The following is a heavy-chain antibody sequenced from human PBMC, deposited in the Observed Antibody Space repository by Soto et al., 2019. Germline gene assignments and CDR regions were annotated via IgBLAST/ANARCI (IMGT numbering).Heavy chain of an antibody. Sequence: QVQLQESGPGLVKPSQTLSLTCTVSGGSISSGGYYWSWIRQHPGKGLEWIGYIYYSGSTYYNPSLKSRVTISVDTSKNQFSLKLSSVTAADTAVYYCARAGGMGFLEWLLEEVNYYYGMDVWGQGTTVTVSS. CDR3: ARAGGMGFLEWLLEEVNYYYGMDV. CDR1: GGSISSGGYY. CDR2: IYYSGST. D-gene: IGHD3-3*01. V-gene: IGHV4-31*03. J-gene: IGHJ6*02.